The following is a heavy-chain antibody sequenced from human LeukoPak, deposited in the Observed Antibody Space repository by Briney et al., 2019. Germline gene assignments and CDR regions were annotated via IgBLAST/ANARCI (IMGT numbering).Heavy chain of an antibody. Sequence: SETLSLTCTVSGGSISSYYWSWIRQPPGKRLEWIGYIYYSGSTNYNPSLKSRVTISVDTSKNQFSLKLSSVTAADTAVYYCARHQKQQLPMYYYYYGMDVWGQGTTVTVSS. J-gene: IGHJ6*02. CDR1: GGSISSYY. D-gene: IGHD6-13*01. CDR2: IYYSGST. V-gene: IGHV4-59*08. CDR3: ARHQKQQLPMYYYYYGMDV.